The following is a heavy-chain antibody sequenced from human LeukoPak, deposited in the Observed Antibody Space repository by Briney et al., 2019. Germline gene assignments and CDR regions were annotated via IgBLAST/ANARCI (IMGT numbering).Heavy chain of an antibody. CDR1: GFIFSRYA. CDR3: VHLTTVTALADY. Sequence: GGSLRLSCAPSGFIFSRYAMNWVRQAPGKGLEWVSIISNSGDSTIYADSVKGRFTISRDNSKNTLYLQMNSLRAEDTAVYYCVHLTTVTALADYWGQGTLVTVSS. D-gene: IGHD4-17*01. V-gene: IGHV3-23*01. J-gene: IGHJ4*02. CDR2: ISNSGDST.